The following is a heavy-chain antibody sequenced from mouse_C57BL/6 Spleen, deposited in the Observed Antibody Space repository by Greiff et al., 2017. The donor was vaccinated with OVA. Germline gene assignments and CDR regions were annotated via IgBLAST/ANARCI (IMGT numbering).Heavy chain of an antibody. D-gene: IGHD3-2*02. CDR3: ARGGDSSGFPYYFDY. V-gene: IGHV1-19*01. CDR2: INPYNGGT. J-gene: IGHJ2*01. CDR1: GYTFTDYY. Sequence: EVQLQQSGPVLVKPGASVKMSCKASGYTFTDYYMNWVKQSHGKSLEWIGVINPYNGGTSYNQKFKGKATLTVDKSSSTAYMELNSLTSEDSAVDYCARGGDSSGFPYYFDYWGQGTTLTVSS.